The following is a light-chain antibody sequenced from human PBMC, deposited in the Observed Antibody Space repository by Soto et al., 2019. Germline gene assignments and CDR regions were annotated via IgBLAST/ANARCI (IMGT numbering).Light chain of an antibody. CDR2: DVA. CDR1: SSDVGSYNF. V-gene: IGLV2-11*01. Sequence: QSVLTQPCSVSGSPGQSVTISCTGTSSDVGSYNFVSWHQQHPGKAPKLMIYDVAKRPSGVPDRFSGSKSGNTASLTISGLQAEDEADYYCCTFAGRYSYVFGSGTKV. CDR3: CTFAGRYSYV. J-gene: IGLJ1*01.